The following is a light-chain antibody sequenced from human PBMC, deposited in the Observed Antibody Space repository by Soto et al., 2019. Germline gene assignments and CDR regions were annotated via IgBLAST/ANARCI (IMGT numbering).Light chain of an antibody. J-gene: IGLJ2*01. V-gene: IGLV2-11*01. CDR2: DAS. CDR1: SSNVGGYNY. Sequence: QSALTQPRSVSASPGQSVTISCTGTSSNVGGYNYVSWYQQNAGKAPKLIIYDASKRPSGVPDHFSGSKSGNAASLTISGFQAEDEADYYCCSYAANYNLIFGGGTKLTVL. CDR3: CSYAANYNLI.